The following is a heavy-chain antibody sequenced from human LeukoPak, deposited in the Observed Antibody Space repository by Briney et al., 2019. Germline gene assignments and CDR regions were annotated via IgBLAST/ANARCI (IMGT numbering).Heavy chain of an antibody. CDR1: GFTVSSNY. D-gene: IGHD3-10*01. J-gene: IGHJ4*02. V-gene: IGHV3-66*02. CDR3: ARGRGKTYGSGSTYFDY. Sequence: GGSLRLSCAASGFTVSSNYMSWVRQAPGKGLEWVSVIYSGGSTYYADSVKGRFTISRDNSKNTLYLQMNSLRAEDTAVYYCARGRGKTYGSGSTYFDYWGQGTLVTVSS. CDR2: IYSGGST.